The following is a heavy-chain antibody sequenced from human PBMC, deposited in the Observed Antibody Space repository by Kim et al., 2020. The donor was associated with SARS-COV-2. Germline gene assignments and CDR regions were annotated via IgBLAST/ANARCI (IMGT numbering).Heavy chain of an antibody. J-gene: IGHJ4*02. Sequence: GWSLRLSCAASGFTFSSYGMHWVRQAPGKGLEWVAVIWYDGSNKYYADSVKGRFTISRDNSKNTLYLQMNSLRAEDTAVYYCNRGYSSSWYPDSLYYFDYWGQGTLVTVSS. CDR2: IWYDGSNK. D-gene: IGHD6-13*01. CDR1: GFTFSSYG. CDR3: NRGYSSSWYPDSLYYFDY. V-gene: IGHV3-33*01.